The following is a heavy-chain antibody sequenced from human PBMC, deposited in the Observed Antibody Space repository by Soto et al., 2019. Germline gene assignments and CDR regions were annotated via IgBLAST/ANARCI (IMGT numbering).Heavy chain of an antibody. Sequence: GGSLRLSCAASGFTFSSYAMSWVRQAPGKGLEWVSAISGSGGSTYYADSVKGRFTISRDNSKNTLYLQMNSLRAEDTAVYYCAKEEGGGYYDTLSGWRYYFDYWGQGTLVTVSS. CDR2: ISGSGGST. J-gene: IGHJ4*02. CDR1: GFTFSSYA. D-gene: IGHD3-9*01. CDR3: AKEEGGGYYDTLSGWRYYFDY. V-gene: IGHV3-23*01.